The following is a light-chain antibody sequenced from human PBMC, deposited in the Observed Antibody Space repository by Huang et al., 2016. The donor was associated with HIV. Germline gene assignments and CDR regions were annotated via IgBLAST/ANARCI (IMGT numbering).Light chain of an antibody. CDR1: QGISSS. CDR3: QQYYSTPT. Sequence: DIQMTQSPSSLSASVGDRVTITCRASQGISSSLAWYQQKTGKAPRLLLHDTSRWQSGVPSRFRGSGSGTDYTLTISSLQPEDFASYYCQQYYSTPTFGQGTKVEIK. V-gene: IGKV1-NL1*01. J-gene: IGKJ1*01. CDR2: DTS.